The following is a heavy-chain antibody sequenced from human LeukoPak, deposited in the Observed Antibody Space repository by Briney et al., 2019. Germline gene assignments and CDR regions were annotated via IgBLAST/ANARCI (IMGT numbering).Heavy chain of an antibody. J-gene: IGHJ4*02. CDR3: ARRDGYNGEN. CDR1: GGTFSSYA. V-gene: IGHV1-69*05. D-gene: IGHD5-24*01. Sequence: ASVKVSCKASGGTFSSYAISWVRQAPGQGLEWMGGIIPIFGTANYAQKFQGRVTVTTDESTSTAYMELSSLRSEDTAVYYCARRDGYNGENWGQGTLVTVSS. CDR2: IIPIFGTA.